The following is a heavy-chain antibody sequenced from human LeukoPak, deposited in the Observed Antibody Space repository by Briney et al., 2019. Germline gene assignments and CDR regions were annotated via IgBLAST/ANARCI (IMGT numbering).Heavy chain of an antibody. CDR3: TRVYDYVWGSYRPRREYYFDY. J-gene: IGHJ4*02. V-gene: IGHV3-49*04. D-gene: IGHD3-16*02. CDR2: IRSKVYGRTT. CDR1: GFTFGVYA. Sequence: PGRSLRLSCTASGFTFGVYAMSWVSQAPGKGLEWVGFIRSKVYGRTTEYAASVKGRFTISRDDSKSIAYLQMNSLKTEDTAVYYCTRVYDYVWGSYRPRREYYFDYWGQGTLVTVSS.